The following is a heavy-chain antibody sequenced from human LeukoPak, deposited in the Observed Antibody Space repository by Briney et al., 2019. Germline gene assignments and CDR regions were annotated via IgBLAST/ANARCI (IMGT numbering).Heavy chain of an antibody. Sequence: GGSLRLSCAASGFTFDDYGMSWVRQAPGKGLEWVSGINWNGGSTSYADSVKGRFTISRDNSKNTLYLQMNSLRAEDTAVYYCASSPLRTARFDYWGQGTLVTVSS. CDR1: GFTFDDYG. V-gene: IGHV3-20*04. D-gene: IGHD2-21*02. J-gene: IGHJ4*02. CDR2: INWNGGST. CDR3: ASSPLRTARFDY.